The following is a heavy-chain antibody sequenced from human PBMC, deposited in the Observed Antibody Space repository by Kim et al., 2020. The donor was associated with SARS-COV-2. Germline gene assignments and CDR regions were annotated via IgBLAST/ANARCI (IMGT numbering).Heavy chain of an antibody. J-gene: IGHJ5*02. CDR2: IYSGGST. CDR1: GFTVSSNY. D-gene: IGHD5-12*01. CDR3: ARDMDPSYSGYDPGLS. V-gene: IGHV3-66*01. Sequence: GGSLRLSCAASGFTVSSNYMSWVRQAPGKGLEWVSVIYSGGSTYYADSVKGRFTISRDNSKNTLYLQMYSLRAEDTAVYYCARDMDPSYSGYDPGLSCGQGALGTVSS.